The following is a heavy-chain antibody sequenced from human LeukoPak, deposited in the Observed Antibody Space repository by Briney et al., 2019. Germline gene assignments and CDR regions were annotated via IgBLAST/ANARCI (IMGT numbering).Heavy chain of an antibody. D-gene: IGHD6-19*01. Sequence: ASVKVSCKASGYTFTSYDINWVRQATGQGLEWMGWMNPNSGNTGYAQKFQGRVTMTRNTSISTAYMELSSLRSEDTAVYCCARASAVAGRRGFYYFDYWGQGTLVTVSS. J-gene: IGHJ4*02. CDR2: MNPNSGNT. CDR3: ARASAVAGRRGFYYFDY. CDR1: GYTFTSYD. V-gene: IGHV1-8*01.